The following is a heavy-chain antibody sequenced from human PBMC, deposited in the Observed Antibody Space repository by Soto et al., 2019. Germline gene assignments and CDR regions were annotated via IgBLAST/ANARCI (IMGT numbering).Heavy chain of an antibody. V-gene: IGHV3-66*03. D-gene: IGHD6-19*01. J-gene: IGHJ4*02. CDR3: GAGQFFSDY. CDR2: IYSGGTT. Sequence: EVQLVESGGGLIQPGGSLRLSCAAAGLTVSSNYMTWVRQAPGKGLEWVSVIYSGGTTYYVDSVKGRFTISRDNSQNTLYLQMHSLRAEDTSLYYCGAGQFFSDYWGQGALVTVSS. CDR1: GLTVSSNY.